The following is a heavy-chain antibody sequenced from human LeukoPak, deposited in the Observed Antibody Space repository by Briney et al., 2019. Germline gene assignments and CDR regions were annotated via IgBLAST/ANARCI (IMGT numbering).Heavy chain of an antibody. Sequence: PGGSLRLSCAASGFTFSSFAMTWVRQAPGKGLEWVSTVSGSAGRTDYADSVKGRFTISRDNLKNTLYLQMNGLRAEDTAVYYCAKNRGHCVDGVCHNYYYMDVWGQGTLVTVSS. CDR1: GFTFSSFA. CDR3: AKNRGHCVDGVCHNYYYMDV. CDR2: VSGSAGRT. V-gene: IGHV3-23*01. D-gene: IGHD2-8*02. J-gene: IGHJ6*03.